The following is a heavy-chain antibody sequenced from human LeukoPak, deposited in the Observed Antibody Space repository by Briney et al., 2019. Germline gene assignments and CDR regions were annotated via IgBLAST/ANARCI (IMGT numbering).Heavy chain of an antibody. CDR2: IYYSGST. Sequence: SETLSLTCTVSGGSISSSSYYWGWIRQPPGKGLERIGSIYYSGSTYYNPALKIRVTISVDTSENQFYLKMSSVTAADVAVYYCASGDGVYFDYWGQGTLVTVSS. V-gene: IGHV4-39*01. D-gene: IGHD2-21*02. CDR1: GGSISSSSYY. CDR3: ASGDGVYFDY. J-gene: IGHJ4*02.